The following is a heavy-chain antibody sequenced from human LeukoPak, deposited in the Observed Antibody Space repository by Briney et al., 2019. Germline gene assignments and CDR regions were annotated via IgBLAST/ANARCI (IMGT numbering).Heavy chain of an antibody. CDR2: IALDGSRK. V-gene: IGHV3-30*03. J-gene: IGHJ4*02. CDR1: GFPLCHHH. CDR3: ARDQGDASGWFFDY. D-gene: IGHD6-19*01. Sequence: PGGSLRLLCAASGFPLCHHHIHWLRQAPGRGLEWVTVIALDGSRKIYADSVKGRFTISRDNSKNTVSLQMTSLGVEDTAVYYCARDQGDASGWFFDYWGQGARVIVSS.